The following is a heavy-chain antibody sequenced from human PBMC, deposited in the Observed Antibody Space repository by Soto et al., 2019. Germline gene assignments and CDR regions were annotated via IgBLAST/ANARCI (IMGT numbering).Heavy chain of an antibody. Sequence: SETVSLTCAVYGGSFSGYSWTWIRQPPGKGLEWIGEINHNGSTYYNPSLKSRVTISVDTSKNQFSLRLSSVTAADTAVYYCARDTGTYPYYFDYWGQGTLVTVSS. CDR1: GGSFSGYS. CDR2: INHNGST. CDR3: ARDTGTYPYYFDY. J-gene: IGHJ4*02. D-gene: IGHD1-26*01. V-gene: IGHV4-34*01.